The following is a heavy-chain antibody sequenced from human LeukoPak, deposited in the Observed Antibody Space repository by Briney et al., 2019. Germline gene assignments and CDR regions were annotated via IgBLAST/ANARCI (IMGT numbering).Heavy chain of an antibody. CDR1: GGSISSGGYY. CDR2: IYYSGST. CDR3: ARGPHYGPGGYYGMDV. Sequence: SQTLSLTCTVSGGSISSGGYYWSWLRQHPGKGLEWIGYIYYSGSTYYNPSLKSRVTISVDTSKNQFSLKLSSVTAADTAVYYCARGPHYGPGGYYGMDVWGQGTTVTVSS. D-gene: IGHD3-10*01. V-gene: IGHV4-31*03. J-gene: IGHJ6*02.